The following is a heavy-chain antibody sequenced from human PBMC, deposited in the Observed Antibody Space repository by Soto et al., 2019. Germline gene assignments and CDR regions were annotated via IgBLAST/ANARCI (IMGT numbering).Heavy chain of an antibody. Sequence: QVQLVQSGAEVRKPGASVNISCRASGFSFSDNLINWVRQAPGQSLEWMGWINPDNGNTRNSQTFQGRVTISRHSSASIAYVEVSDLTSVDTAVYYCARDILSVGPRANDAFDVWGEGTRVTVSS. CDR3: ARDILSVGPRANDAFDV. J-gene: IGHJ3*01. CDR1: GFSFSDNL. CDR2: INPDNGNT. V-gene: IGHV1-3*01. D-gene: IGHD2-8*02.